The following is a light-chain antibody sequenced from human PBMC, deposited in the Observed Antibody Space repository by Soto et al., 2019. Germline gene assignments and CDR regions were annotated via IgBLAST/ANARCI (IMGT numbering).Light chain of an antibody. J-gene: IGKJ4*01. V-gene: IGKV3-11*01. CDR3: QQRHYGPPLT. CDR2: DAS. CDR1: QSVGSY. Sequence: EIVLTQSPATLSLSPGERATLSCRASQSVGSYLIWYQQKPGQAPRLLIYDASIRATGIPARFSGSGSGTDFTLTISSLEPEDFAVYYCQQRHYGPPLTFGGGTKVEI.